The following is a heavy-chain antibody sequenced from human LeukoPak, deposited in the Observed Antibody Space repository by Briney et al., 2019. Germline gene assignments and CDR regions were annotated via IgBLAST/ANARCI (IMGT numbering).Heavy chain of an antibody. CDR3: ARGGPTVTTNLDY. Sequence: GRSLRLSRAASGFTFSSYAMHWVRQAPGKGLEWVAVISYDGSNKYYADSVKGRFTISRDNSKNTLYLQMNSLRAEDTAVYYCARGGPTVTTNLDYWGQGTLVTVSS. D-gene: IGHD4-11*01. J-gene: IGHJ4*02. CDR2: ISYDGSNK. V-gene: IGHV3-30*01. CDR1: GFTFSSYA.